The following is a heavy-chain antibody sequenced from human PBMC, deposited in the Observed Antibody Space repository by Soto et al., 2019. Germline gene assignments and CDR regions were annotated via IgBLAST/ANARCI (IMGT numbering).Heavy chain of an antibody. Sequence: QVQLVQSGAEVKKPGASVKVSCKASGYTFTSYGISWVRQAPGQGLEWMGWISAYNGNTNYAQKPRGEAPRTTDHSRGPASRERGGLSFEDTAGNCGGEEGHRLVFLQAGMAVGGQGPPLT. CDR1: GYTFTSYG. J-gene: IGHJ6*02. CDR3: GEEGHRLVFLQAGMAV. D-gene: IGHD6-19*01. CDR2: ISAYNGNT. V-gene: IGHV1-18*01.